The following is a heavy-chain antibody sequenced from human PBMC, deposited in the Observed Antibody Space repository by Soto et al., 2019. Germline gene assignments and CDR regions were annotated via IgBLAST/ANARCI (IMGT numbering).Heavy chain of an antibody. D-gene: IGHD3-22*01. CDR1: GFTFSRVS. CDR3: ARDRGYYDSSGSPDY. Sequence: GGSLRLSCEASGFTFSRVSMNWVRQVPGKGLEWVASISSASSETWYADSVKGRFIISRDNAQNSLFLQMNTLRPEDSSIYYCARDRGYYDSSGSPDYWGQGTLVTVSS. CDR2: ISSASSET. J-gene: IGHJ4*02. V-gene: IGHV3-21*01.